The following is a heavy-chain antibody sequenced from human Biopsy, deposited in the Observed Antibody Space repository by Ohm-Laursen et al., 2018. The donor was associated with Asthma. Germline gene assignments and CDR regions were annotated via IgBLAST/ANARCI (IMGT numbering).Heavy chain of an antibody. CDR2: INSAGSYI. V-gene: IGHV3-21*01. CDR1: GFAFRDFN. CDR3: VRSGTKWELYDAFDI. J-gene: IGHJ3*02. Sequence: LRLSCTASGFAFRDFNINWVRQAPGKGLQWIASINSAGSYIYYADSVKGRFTISRDNAKNSLFLQMNNLRAEDTAVYYCVRSGTKWELYDAFDIWGQGTMVTVSS. D-gene: IGHD1/OR15-1a*01.